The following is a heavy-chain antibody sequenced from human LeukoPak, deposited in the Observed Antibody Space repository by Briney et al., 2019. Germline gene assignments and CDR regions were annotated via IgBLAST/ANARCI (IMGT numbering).Heavy chain of an antibody. CDR2: ISGSGGST. J-gene: IGHJ4*02. V-gene: IGHV3-23*01. D-gene: IGHD3-3*01. CDR3: AKGDLYYDFWSGYYGY. Sequence: GGSLRLSCAASGFTFSNYAMSWVRQAPGKGLEWVSAISGSGGSTYYADSVKGRFTISRDNSKNTLYLQMNSLRAEDTAVYYCAKGDLYYDFWSGYYGYWGQGTLVTVSS. CDR1: GFTFSNYA.